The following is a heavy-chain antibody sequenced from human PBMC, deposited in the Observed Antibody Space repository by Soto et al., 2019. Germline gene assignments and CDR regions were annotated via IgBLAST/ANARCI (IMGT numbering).Heavy chain of an antibody. J-gene: IGHJ6*03. V-gene: IGHV4-59*01. Sequence: SETLSLTCTVSGGSISSYYWSWIRQPPGKGLEWIGYIYYSGSTNYNPSLKSRVTISVDTSKNQFSLKLSSVTAADTAVYYCARDYRGYMDVWGKGTTVTVSS. CDR3: ARDYRGYMDV. D-gene: IGHD3-10*01. CDR2: IYYSGST. CDR1: GGSISSYY.